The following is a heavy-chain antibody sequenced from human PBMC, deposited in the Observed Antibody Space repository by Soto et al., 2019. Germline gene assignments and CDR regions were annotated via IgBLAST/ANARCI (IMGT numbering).Heavy chain of an antibody. CDR2: IYPGGGT. V-gene: IGHV4-38-2*02. CDR3: ARKGYYPSGRINLFDA. CDR1: GQCINSEYY. Sequence: EPLPLTCTGSGQCINSEYYPGWIRQPPGKGLEWIGSIYPGGGTYYNPSLKSRVTISIDTSKNQFSLRLTSVTAADTAMYYCARKGYYPSGRINLFDAWGQGTLVTVPS. J-gene: IGHJ4*02. D-gene: IGHD3-10*01.